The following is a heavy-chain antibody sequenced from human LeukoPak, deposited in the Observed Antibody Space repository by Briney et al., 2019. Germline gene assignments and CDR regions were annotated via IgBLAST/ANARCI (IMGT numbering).Heavy chain of an antibody. Sequence: PGGSLRLSCAASGFTFSSYWMHWVRHAPGKGLVWVSRINSEGSSTSYADSVKGRFTISRYNAKNTLYLQMNRLRTEDPAVYYCASMIRGVTYFDYWGQRTLVTVSS. V-gene: IGHV3-74*01. CDR2: INSEGSST. D-gene: IGHD3-10*01. CDR3: ASMIRGVTYFDY. CDR1: GFTFSSYW. J-gene: IGHJ4*02.